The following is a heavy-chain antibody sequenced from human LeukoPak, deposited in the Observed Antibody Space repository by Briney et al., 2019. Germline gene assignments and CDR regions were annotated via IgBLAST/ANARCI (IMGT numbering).Heavy chain of an antibody. CDR1: GFTFSSYV. Sequence: GGPLRLSCAASGFTFSSYVMSWVRQAPGKGLEWVSVISGSGDSTYYADSVKGRFTISRDNSKNTLYLQMDSLRAEDTAVYYCARGDRNSGWSVWGQGTLVTVSS. J-gene: IGHJ4*02. CDR3: ARGDRNSGWSV. D-gene: IGHD5-12*01. CDR2: ISGSGDST. V-gene: IGHV3-23*01.